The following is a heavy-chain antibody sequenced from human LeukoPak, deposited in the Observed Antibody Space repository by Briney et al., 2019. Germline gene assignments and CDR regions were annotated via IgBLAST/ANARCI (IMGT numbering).Heavy chain of an antibody. CDR2: ISGSGVST. D-gene: IGHD6-19*01. CDR1: GFTFSNYA. Sequence: PGGSLRLSCAASGFTFSNYAMSWVRQAPGKGLEWVSSISGSGVSTYYADSVKGRFTISRDNSKNTLYLQMNSLRAEDTAVHYCAKDNSGWYSPFDYWGQGTLVTVSS. V-gene: IGHV3-23*01. CDR3: AKDNSGWYSPFDY. J-gene: IGHJ4*02.